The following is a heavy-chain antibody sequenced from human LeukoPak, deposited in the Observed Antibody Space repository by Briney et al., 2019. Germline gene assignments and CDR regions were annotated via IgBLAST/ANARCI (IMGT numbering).Heavy chain of an antibody. CDR1: GYSFTSYW. J-gene: IGHJ3*02. Sequence: GESLKISCKGSGYSFTSYWIGWVRQMPGKGLEWMGIIYPGDSDTRYSPSFQGQVTISADKSISTAYLQWSSLKASDTAMYYCARHGVSSPADDAFGIWGQGTMVTVSS. CDR2: IYPGDSDT. CDR3: ARHGVSSPADDAFGI. D-gene: IGHD6-13*01. V-gene: IGHV5-51*01.